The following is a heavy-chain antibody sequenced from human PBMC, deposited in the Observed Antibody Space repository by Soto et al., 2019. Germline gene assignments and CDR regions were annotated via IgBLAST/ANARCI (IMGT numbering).Heavy chain of an antibody. CDR3: ARAYYRSSSYNWFDP. CDR1: GFTFSSYS. Sequence: EVQLVESGGGLVKPGGSLRLSCAASGFTFSSYSMNWVRRAPGKGLEWVSSIGTSGSYIYYADSVKGRFTISRDNAKNSLYLQMNGLRAEDTAVYYCARAYYRSSSYNWFDPWGQGTLVTVSS. V-gene: IGHV3-21*01. D-gene: IGHD6-6*01. J-gene: IGHJ5*02. CDR2: IGTSGSYI.